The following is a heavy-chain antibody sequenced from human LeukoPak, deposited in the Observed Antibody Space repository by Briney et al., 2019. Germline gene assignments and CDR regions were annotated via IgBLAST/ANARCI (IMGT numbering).Heavy chain of an antibody. CDR1: GYTFTGYY. CDR2: INPNSGGT. CDR3: AREVVVVPAAIYYMDV. J-gene: IGHJ6*03. D-gene: IGHD2-2*01. Sequence: ASVKVSCKASGYTFTGYYMHWVRQTPGQGIEWMGWINPNSGGTNYAQKFQGRVTMTRDTSISTAYMELRRLRSDDTAVYYYAREVVVVPAAIYYMDVWGKGTAVTVSS. V-gene: IGHV1-2*02.